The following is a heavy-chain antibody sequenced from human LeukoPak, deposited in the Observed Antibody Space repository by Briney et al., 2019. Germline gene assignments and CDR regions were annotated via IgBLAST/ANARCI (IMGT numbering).Heavy chain of an antibody. CDR1: GGSISSSSYY. D-gene: IGHD3-22*01. J-gene: IGHJ4*02. V-gene: IGHV4-39*07. Sequence: SETLSLTCTVSGGSISSSSYYWGWIRQPPGKGLEWIGSIYYSGSTYYNPSLKSRVTISVDTSKNQFSLKLSSVTAADTAVYYCARVSLSHYYDSGGCLDYWGQETLVTVSS. CDR2: IYYSGST. CDR3: ARVSLSHYYDSGGCLDY.